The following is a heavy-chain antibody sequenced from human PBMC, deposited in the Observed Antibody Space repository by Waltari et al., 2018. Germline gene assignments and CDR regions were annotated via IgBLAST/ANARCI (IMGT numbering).Heavy chain of an antibody. D-gene: IGHD6-13*01. CDR2: IGSGGVT. CDR1: GFVFSTNA. J-gene: IGHJ4*02. V-gene: IGHV3-23*01. Sequence: EVQLLESGGGLIQPGGSLRLSCAASGFVFSTNAMSWVRQSPGKGLEWVSGIGSGGVTHYTDSVKGQFTISRDNSKSSLYLQMNSLRAEDTAVYYCAKDLYWWTAADYWGQGILVTVSS. CDR3: AKDLYWWTAADY.